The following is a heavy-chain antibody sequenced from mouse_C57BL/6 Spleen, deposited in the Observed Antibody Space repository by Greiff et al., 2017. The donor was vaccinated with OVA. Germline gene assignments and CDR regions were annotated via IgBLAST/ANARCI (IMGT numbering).Heavy chain of an antibody. J-gene: IGHJ4*01. CDR2: ISDGGSYT. CDR1: GFTFSSYA. CDR3: ARDSPYYAMDY. V-gene: IGHV5-4*01. Sequence: EVQGVESGGGLVKPGGSLKLSCAASGFTFSSYAMSWVRQTPEKRLEWVATISDGGSYTYYPDNVKGRFTISRDNAKNNLYLQMSHLKSEDTAMYYCARDSPYYAMDYWGQGTSVTVSS. D-gene: IGHD6-1*01.